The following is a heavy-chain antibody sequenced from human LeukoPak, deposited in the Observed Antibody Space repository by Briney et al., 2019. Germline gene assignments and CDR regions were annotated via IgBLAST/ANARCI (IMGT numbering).Heavy chain of an antibody. CDR1: GFTFSSYN. V-gene: IGHV3-21*01. Sequence: SGGSLRLSCAASGFTFSSYNMNWVRQAPGKGLEWVSSISSSGSYIYYADSVKGRFTISRDNAKNSLYLQMNSLRVEDTAVYYCVGGYGGDYWGQGTLVTVSS. J-gene: IGHJ4*02. CDR2: ISSSGSYI. CDR3: VGGYGGDY. D-gene: IGHD5-12*01.